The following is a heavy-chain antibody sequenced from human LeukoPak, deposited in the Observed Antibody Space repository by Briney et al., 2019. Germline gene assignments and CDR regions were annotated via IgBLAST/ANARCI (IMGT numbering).Heavy chain of an antibody. J-gene: IGHJ3*02. CDR3: ARGLHCSSTSCYHGAFDI. V-gene: IGHV4-4*02. CDR2: IYYSGST. Sequence: PSGTLSLTCAVSGGSISGGKWWSWVRQPPGKGLEWIGYIYYSGSTYYNPSLKSRVTISVDTSKNQFSLKLSSVTAADTAVYYCARGLHCSSTSCYHGAFDIWGQGTMVTVSS. CDR1: GGSISGGKW. D-gene: IGHD2-2*01.